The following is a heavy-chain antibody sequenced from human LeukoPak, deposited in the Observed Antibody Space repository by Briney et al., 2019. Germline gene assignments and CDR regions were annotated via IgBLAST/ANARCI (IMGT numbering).Heavy chain of an antibody. D-gene: IGHD5-24*01. CDR2: ISSSSSYM. CDR1: GFTFSSYS. V-gene: IGHV3-21*01. Sequence: GGSLRLSCAASGFTFSSYSMNWVRQAPGKGLEWVSSISSSSSYMYYADSVKGRFTISRDNAKNSLYLQMNSLRAEDTAVYYCARSFDGPSLYNWFDPWGQGTLVTVSS. J-gene: IGHJ5*02. CDR3: ARSFDGPSLYNWFDP.